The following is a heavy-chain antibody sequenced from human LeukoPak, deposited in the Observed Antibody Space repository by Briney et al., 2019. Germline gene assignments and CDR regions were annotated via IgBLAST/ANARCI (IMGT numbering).Heavy chain of an antibody. CDR2: IHTSGNT. CDR1: GASISAYY. D-gene: IGHD1-1*01. J-gene: IGHJ4*02. Sequence: PSETLSLTCTVSGASISAYYWSCIREPAGKGLEWSGRIHTSGNTNYNPSLQDRVTVSRDTSKNQISLQLDSVTAADTAIYYCAREDLAGPTTFWFDYWGRGTLVTVSS. CDR3: AREDLAGPTTFWFDY. V-gene: IGHV4-4*07.